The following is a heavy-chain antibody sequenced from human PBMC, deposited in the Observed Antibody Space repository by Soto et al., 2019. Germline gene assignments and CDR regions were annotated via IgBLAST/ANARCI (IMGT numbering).Heavy chain of an antibody. D-gene: IGHD3-10*01. CDR3: ARVLYYGSGSYSPYGMDV. CDR2: VSPPFRTS. CDR1: GVSFNNNG. V-gene: IGHV1-69*01. Sequence: QVQLVQSGAEVKKPGSSVKVSCKTSGVSFNNNGIGWVRQAPGHGREWMGGVSPPFRTSNYARKFQGRISITAEASTGTVNMELSSLTSEDTAQYYCARVLYYGSGSYSPYGMDVWGQGTTVTVSS. J-gene: IGHJ6*02.